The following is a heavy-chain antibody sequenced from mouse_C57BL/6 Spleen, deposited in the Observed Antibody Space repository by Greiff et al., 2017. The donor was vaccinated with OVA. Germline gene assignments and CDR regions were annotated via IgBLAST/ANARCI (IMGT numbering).Heavy chain of an antibody. CDR3: ARWGTTVKGYFDV. J-gene: IGHJ1*03. CDR2: IDPSDSYT. V-gene: IGHV1-59*01. D-gene: IGHD1-1*01. CDR1: GYTFTSYW. Sequence: QVQLKQPGAELVRPGTSVKLSCKASGYTFTSYWMHWVKQRPGQGLEWIGVIDPSDSYTNYNQKFKGKATLTVDTSSSTAYMQLSSLTSEDSAVYYCARWGTTVKGYFDVWGTGTTVTVSS.